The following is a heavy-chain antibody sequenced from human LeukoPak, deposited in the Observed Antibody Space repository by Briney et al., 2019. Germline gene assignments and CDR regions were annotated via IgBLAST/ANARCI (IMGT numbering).Heavy chain of an antibody. Sequence: PGGFLRLSCAASGFTFSSYSMNWVRQAPGKGLEWVSYISSSSSTIYYADSVKGRFTISRDNAKNSLYLQMNSLRAEDTAVYYCAGLYYDFWSGSNPSWGQGTLVTVSS. CDR2: ISSSSSTI. CDR1: GFTFSSYS. CDR3: AGLYYDFWSGSNPS. V-gene: IGHV3-48*01. J-gene: IGHJ5*02. D-gene: IGHD3-3*01.